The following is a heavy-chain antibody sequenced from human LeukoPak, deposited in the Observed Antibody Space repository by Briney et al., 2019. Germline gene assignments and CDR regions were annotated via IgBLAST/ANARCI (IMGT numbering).Heavy chain of an antibody. CDR3: ARGYCSGGTCYLVENWFDP. V-gene: IGHV1-2*06. D-gene: IGHD2-15*01. CDR2: INPNSGDT. CDR1: GYTFTVYY. Sequence: ASVKVSCKASGYTFTVYYMYWVRQAPGQGLEWMGRINPNSGDTDYAQNFQGRVTMTRDTSISTAYMELTNLRSDDTAVYYCARGYCSGGTCYLVENWFDPWGQGTLVTVSS. J-gene: IGHJ5*02.